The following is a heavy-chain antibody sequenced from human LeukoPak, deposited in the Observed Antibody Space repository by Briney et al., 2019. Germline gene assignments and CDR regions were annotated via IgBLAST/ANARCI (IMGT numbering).Heavy chain of an antibody. CDR3: ARRDTSAYFADS. CDR1: GFTFRSYV. V-gene: IGHV3-64*02. J-gene: IGHJ4*02. Sequence: GGSLRLSCAASGFTFRSYVMYWVRQAPGRGLEYVSVISFTGDPTYYADSVKGRFAISRDNSKNMLYLHMGSLRDEDMAVYYCARRDTSAYFADSWGQGTLVTVSS. CDR2: ISFTGDPT. D-gene: IGHD2/OR15-2a*01.